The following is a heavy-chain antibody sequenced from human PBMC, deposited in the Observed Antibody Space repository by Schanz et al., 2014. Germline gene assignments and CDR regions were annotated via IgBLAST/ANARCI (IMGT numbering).Heavy chain of an antibody. CDR1: GYTFSNDD. CDR3: ARGTMPGTVDI. V-gene: IGHV1-69*02. CDR2: FIPILDVG. D-gene: IGHD2-2*01. Sequence: QVQLVQSGAEVKKPGSSVKVSCKTSGYTFSNDDINWVRQAIGQGPEWVGRFIPILDVGNYAQQFQGRVTFTADKSTSTAYMELSSLRYEDTALYYCARGTMPGTVDIWGQGTMVTVSS. J-gene: IGHJ3*02.